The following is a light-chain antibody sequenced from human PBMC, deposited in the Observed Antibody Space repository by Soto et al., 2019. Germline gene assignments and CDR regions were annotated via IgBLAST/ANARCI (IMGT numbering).Light chain of an antibody. CDR1: SSNIGTNT. V-gene: IGLV1-44*01. J-gene: IGLJ3*02. CDR2: RNN. Sequence: QSVLIQPPSASGTPGQRVSIVCSGSSSNIGTNTVNWYQQFPGTAPRLLFYRNNQRPSGVPARFSVSKSGTSASLAISGRQSEEEDDYYCAAWDDSLNAMMFGGGTKLTVL. CDR3: AAWDDSLNAMM.